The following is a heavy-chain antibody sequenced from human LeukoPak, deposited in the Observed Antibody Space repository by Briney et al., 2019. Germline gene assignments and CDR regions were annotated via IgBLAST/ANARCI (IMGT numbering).Heavy chain of an antibody. CDR1: GYTFTGYY. Sequence: GASVKVSCKASGYTFTGYYMHWVRQAPGQGLKWMGWINPNSGGTNYAQKFQGRVTMTRDTSISTAYMELSRLRSDDTAVYYCARGGVDIVVVPAARYNWFDPWGQGTLVTVSS. J-gene: IGHJ5*02. CDR2: INPNSGGT. CDR3: ARGGVDIVVVPAARYNWFDP. V-gene: IGHV1-2*02. D-gene: IGHD2-2*01.